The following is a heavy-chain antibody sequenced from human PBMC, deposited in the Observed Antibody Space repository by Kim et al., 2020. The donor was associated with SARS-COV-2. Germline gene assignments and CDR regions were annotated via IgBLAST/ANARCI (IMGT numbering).Heavy chain of an antibody. J-gene: IGHJ6*02. V-gene: IGHV5-51*01. CDR3: ARHARELYWYSGMDV. D-gene: IGHD2-8*02. Sequence: PSFQGQVTISADKSISTAYLQWSSLKASDTAMYYCARHARELYWYSGMDVWGQGTTVTVSS.